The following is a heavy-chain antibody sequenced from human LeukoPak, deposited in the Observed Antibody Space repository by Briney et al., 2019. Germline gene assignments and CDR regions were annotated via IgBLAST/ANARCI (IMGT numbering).Heavy chain of an antibody. J-gene: IGHJ6*02. CDR1: GGSISSYY. D-gene: IGHD6-6*01. Sequence: SETLSLTCTVSGGSISSYYWSWIRQPPGKGLEWIGYMYYSGSTNYNPSLKSRVTILVDTSKNQFSLKLSSVTAADTAVYYCARILREYSSSSSQGIDYYYYGMDVWGQGTTVTVSS. V-gene: IGHV4-59*01. CDR2: MYYSGST. CDR3: ARILREYSSSSSQGIDYYYYGMDV.